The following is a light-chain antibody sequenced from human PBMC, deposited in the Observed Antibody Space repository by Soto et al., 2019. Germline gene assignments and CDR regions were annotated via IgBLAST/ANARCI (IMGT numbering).Light chain of an antibody. J-gene: IGLJ1*01. Sequence: QSVLSQPASVSGSPGQSITISCTGTSSDVGGFEYVSWYQHQPGKAPKLIIYDVTKRPSGVSNRFSGSKSGNTASLTISGSQAEDEGDYYCGSITRSSTSVFGTGTKLTVL. V-gene: IGLV2-14*01. CDR1: SSDVGGFEY. CDR2: DVT. CDR3: GSITRSSTSV.